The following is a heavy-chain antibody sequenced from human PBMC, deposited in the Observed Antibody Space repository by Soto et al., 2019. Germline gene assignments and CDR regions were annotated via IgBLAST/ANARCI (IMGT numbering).Heavy chain of an antibody. CDR2: IYHSGST. J-gene: IGHJ4*02. D-gene: IGHD3-9*01. CDR1: GGSISSSNW. CDR3: ARARFDILTGYPPWVGFDY. V-gene: IGHV4-4*02. Sequence: QVQLQESGPGLVKPSGTLSLTCAVSGGSISSSNWWSWVRQPPGKGLEWIGEIYHSGSTNYNPSLTGRVTISVDKSKNQFSLTLSSVTAADTAVYYCARARFDILTGYPPWVGFDYWGQGTLVTVSS.